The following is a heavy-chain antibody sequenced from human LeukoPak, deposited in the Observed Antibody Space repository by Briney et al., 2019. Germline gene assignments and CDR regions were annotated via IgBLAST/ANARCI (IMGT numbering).Heavy chain of an antibody. CDR3: ARESPMGYYFDY. Sequence: GGSLRLSCAASGFTFSDSPMHWVRQAPGKGLEWVAVISYDGSNKYYADSVKGRFTISRDNSKNTLYLQMNSLRAEDTAVYYCARESPMGYYFDYWGQGTLVTVSS. J-gene: IGHJ4*02. V-gene: IGHV3-30*19. D-gene: IGHD3-10*01. CDR2: ISYDGSNK. CDR1: GFTFSDSP.